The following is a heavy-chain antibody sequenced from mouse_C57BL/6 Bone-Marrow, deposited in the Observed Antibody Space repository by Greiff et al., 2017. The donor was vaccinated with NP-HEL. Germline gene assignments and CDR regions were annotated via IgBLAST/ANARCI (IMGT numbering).Heavy chain of an antibody. Sequence: QVQLKQPGAELVKPGASVKMSCKASGYTFTSYWITWVKQRPGQGLEWIGDIYPGSGSTNYNEKFKSKATLTVDTSSSTAYMQLSSRTSEDSAVYYCAGQGYDYESLDYWGQGTTLTVSS. V-gene: IGHV1-55*01. J-gene: IGHJ2*01. D-gene: IGHD2-4*01. CDR2: IYPGSGST. CDR3: AGQGYDYESLDY. CDR1: GYTFTSYW.